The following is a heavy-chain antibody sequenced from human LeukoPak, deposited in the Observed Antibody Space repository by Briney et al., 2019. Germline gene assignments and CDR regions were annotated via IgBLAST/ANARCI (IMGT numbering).Heavy chain of an antibody. CDR3: ARLDSSGYYIFDY. CDR1: GGSISSSSYY. Sequence: PPETLSLTCTVPGGSISSSSYYWGWIRQPPGKGLEGIGRIYYSGCTYYNPCLKSLVTIYVDTAQNHFSLKLSSMTAADTAVYYCARLDSSGYYIFDYWGQGTLVTVSS. V-gene: IGHV4-39*02. J-gene: IGHJ4*02. D-gene: IGHD3-22*01. CDR2: IYYSGCT.